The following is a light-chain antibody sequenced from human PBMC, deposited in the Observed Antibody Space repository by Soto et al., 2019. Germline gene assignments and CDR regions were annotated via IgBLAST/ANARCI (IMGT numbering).Light chain of an antibody. V-gene: IGKV1-5*03. CDR3: QQYSTYSRT. CDR2: KAS. Sequence: DIQMTQSPSTLSAFVGDRVTITCRASQSISSWLAWYQQKPGKAPKLLIYKASTLESGVPSRFSGSGSGTEFTLTISSLQPDDFATYYCQQYSTYSRTFGPGTKVDIK. CDR1: QSISSW. J-gene: IGKJ1*01.